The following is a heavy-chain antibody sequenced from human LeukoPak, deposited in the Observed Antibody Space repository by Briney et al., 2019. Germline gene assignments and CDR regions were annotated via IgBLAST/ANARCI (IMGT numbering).Heavy chain of an antibody. J-gene: IGHJ4*02. Sequence: GGSLRLSCAASGFMFNIHVMSWVRQAPGKGLEWVSGIIGSGGSTYYADSVKGRFTISRDHSKNALSLQMNSLRAEDTAIYYCAKASRGFAYRLDFWGQGTLVTVSS. CDR2: IIGSGGST. V-gene: IGHV3-23*01. CDR3: AKASRGFAYRLDF. D-gene: IGHD3-16*02. CDR1: GFMFNIHV.